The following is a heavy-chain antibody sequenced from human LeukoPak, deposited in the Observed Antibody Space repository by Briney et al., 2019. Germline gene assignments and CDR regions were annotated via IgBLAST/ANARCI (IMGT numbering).Heavy chain of an antibody. CDR2: IYYSGST. CDR3: ARSYYGSGSYSVPLDY. J-gene: IGHJ4*02. CDR1: GGSLSSYY. D-gene: IGHD3-10*01. V-gene: IGHV4-59*01. Sequence: PSETLSLTCTVSGGSLSSYYWSWLRQPPGKGLEWIGYIYYSGSTNYNPSLKSRVTISVDTSKNQFSLKLSSVTAADTAVYYCARSYYGSGSYSVPLDYWGQGTLVTVSS.